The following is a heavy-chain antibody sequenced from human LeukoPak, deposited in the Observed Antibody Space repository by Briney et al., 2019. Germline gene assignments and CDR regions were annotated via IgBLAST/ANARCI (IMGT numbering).Heavy chain of an antibody. CDR1: GDSISTSY. D-gene: IGHD6-13*01. Sequence: SETLSLTCTVSGDSISTSYWSWIRQPPGQGLEWIGNIYYTGSTYYNPSLKNRVTISVDTSKNQFSLKLSSVTAADTALYYCAGTGNYYFYYMDVWGKGTTVTVSS. CDR3: AGTGNYYFYYMDV. V-gene: IGHV4-59*04. CDR2: IYYTGST. J-gene: IGHJ6*03.